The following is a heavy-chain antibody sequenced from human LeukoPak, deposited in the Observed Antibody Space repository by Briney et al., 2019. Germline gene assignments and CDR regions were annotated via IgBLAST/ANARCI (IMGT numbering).Heavy chain of an antibody. Sequence: GESLKISCKGSGYSFRNYWIGWVRQMPGKGLEWMGITYPGDSDTRYSPSFQGQVTISADKSISTAYLQWSSLKASDTAMYYCARRSDYCSGGSCFSFDPWGQGTLVTVSS. J-gene: IGHJ5*02. CDR1: GYSFRNYW. CDR3: ARRSDYCSGGSCFSFDP. CDR2: TYPGDSDT. D-gene: IGHD2-15*01. V-gene: IGHV5-51*01.